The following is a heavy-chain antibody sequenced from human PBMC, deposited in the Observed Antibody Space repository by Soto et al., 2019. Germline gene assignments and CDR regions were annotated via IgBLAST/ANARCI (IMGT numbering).Heavy chain of an antibody. CDR1: GGTFSSYA. CDR2: IIPSFGTA. D-gene: IGHD6-19*01. J-gene: IGHJ4*02. V-gene: IGHV1-69*01. CDR3: ARGRGSGWRSYFDY. Sequence: QVQLVQSGAEVKKPGSSVKCSCEASGGTFSSYAISWVRQAPGQGLEWMGGIIPSFGTANYAQNFQGRVTITADESTSTAYLELSSLRSEDTAVYYCARGRGSGWRSYFDYWGQGTLVTVSS.